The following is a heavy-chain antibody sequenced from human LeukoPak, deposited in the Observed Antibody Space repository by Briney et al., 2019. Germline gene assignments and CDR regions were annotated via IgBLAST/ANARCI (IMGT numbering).Heavy chain of an antibody. CDR1: GFTFSTYS. CDR3: ARVGAMTTPEYYFDY. V-gene: IGHV3-48*04. Sequence: GGSLRLSCAASGFTFSTYSMNWVRQAPGKGLEWVSYISSSSSTIYYADSVKGRFTISRDNAKNSLYLQMNSLRAEDTAVYYCARVGAMTTPEYYFDYWGQGTLVTVSS. D-gene: IGHD4-17*01. J-gene: IGHJ4*02. CDR2: ISSSSSTI.